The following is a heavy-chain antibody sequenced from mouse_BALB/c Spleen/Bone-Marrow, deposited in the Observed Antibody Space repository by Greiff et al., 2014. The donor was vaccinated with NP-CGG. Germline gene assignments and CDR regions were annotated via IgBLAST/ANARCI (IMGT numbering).Heavy chain of an antibody. D-gene: IGHD1-1*01. J-gene: IGHJ4*01. CDR2: IWGGGST. V-gene: IGHV2-6-5*01. Sequence: VQGVESGPGLVAPSQSLSITCTVSGFSLTDFGVSWIRQPPGKGLEWLGVIWGGGSTYYNSSLKSRPSISKDNSKSQVFLKMNNLKTDDTAMYYCAKHTLRYYAMDYWGQGTSVTVSS. CDR1: GFSLTDFG. CDR3: AKHTLRYYAMDY.